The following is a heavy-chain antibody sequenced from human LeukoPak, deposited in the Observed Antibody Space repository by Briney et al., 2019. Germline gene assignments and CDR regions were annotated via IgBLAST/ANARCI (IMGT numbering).Heavy chain of an antibody. CDR3: ARAALGYCSSTSCFNFDY. CDR2: IYYSGST. Sequence: SETLSLTCTFSGGSISSGGYYWSWIRQHPGKGLEGIGYIYYSGSTYYNPSLKSRVTISVDTSKNQFSLKLSSVTAADTAVYYCARAALGYCSSTSCFNFDYWGQGTLVTVSS. V-gene: IGHV4-31*03. J-gene: IGHJ4*02. D-gene: IGHD2-2*01. CDR1: GGSISSGGYY.